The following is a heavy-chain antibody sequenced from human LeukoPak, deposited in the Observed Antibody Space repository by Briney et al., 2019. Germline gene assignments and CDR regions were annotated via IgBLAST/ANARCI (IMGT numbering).Heavy chain of an antibody. D-gene: IGHD4-17*01. Sequence: GGSLRLSCVDSGFTVSTYSMNWVRQAPGKGLEWVSSISSSSSYIYYGDSVKGRFTISRDNAKNSLYLQMNSLRAEDTAVYYCARDGAVTNGRYFDYWGQGTLVTVSS. J-gene: IGHJ4*02. V-gene: IGHV3-21*01. CDR1: GFTVSTYS. CDR3: ARDGAVTNGRYFDY. CDR2: ISSSSSYI.